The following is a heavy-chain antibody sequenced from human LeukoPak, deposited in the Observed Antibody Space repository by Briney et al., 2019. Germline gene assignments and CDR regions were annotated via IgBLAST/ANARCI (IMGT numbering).Heavy chain of an antibody. J-gene: IGHJ4*02. CDR2: IGFVESKK. V-gene: IGHV3-30*02. CDR3: AKDLPDWNYDY. Sequence: GGSLRLSCAASGFTFSSYSMHWVRQAPGKGLQWVAFIGFVESKKYYAGFVRGRFTISRDNSKNTVYLQMNSLRADDTAVYYCAKDLPDWNYDYWGQGTLVTVSS. D-gene: IGHD1-7*01. CDR1: GFTFSSYS.